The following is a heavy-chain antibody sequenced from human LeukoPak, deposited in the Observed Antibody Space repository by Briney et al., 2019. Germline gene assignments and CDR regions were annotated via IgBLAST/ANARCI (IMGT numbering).Heavy chain of an antibody. CDR2: INAGNGNT. V-gene: IGHV1-3*03. CDR3: ARSYSGSLATIDY. D-gene: IGHD1-26*01. J-gene: IGHJ4*02. CDR1: GYTFTSYA. Sequence: ASVKVSCKASGYTFTSYAMHWVRQAPGQRLEWMGWINAGNGNTKYSQEFQGRVTITRDTSASTAYMELSSLRSEDMAVYYCARSYSGSLATIDYWGQGTLVTVSS.